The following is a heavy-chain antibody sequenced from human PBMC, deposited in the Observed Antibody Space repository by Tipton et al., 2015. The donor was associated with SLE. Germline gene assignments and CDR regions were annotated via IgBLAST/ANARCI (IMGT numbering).Heavy chain of an antibody. V-gene: IGHV4-39*07. Sequence: LRLSCTVSGGSISNSYYYWGWIRQSPGKGREWIGTINYSGSPYYNPSLKNRVTISIYSSKNHFSLKLNSMTAADTALYFCARRGVLWLEGFYYWFFDLWGRGSLIPVSS. CDR2: INYSGSP. CDR3: ARRGVLWLEGFYYWFFDL. CDR1: GGSISNSYYY. J-gene: IGHJ2*01. D-gene: IGHD6-19*01.